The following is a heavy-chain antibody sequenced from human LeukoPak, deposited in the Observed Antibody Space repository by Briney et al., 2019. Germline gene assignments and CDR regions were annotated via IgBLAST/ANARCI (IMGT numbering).Heavy chain of an antibody. CDR1: GFTFSNYG. Sequence: GGSLRLSCAASGFTFSNYGMTWVRQAPGKGLEWVSSISSSSSYIYYADSVKGRFTISRDNAKNSLYLQMNSLRAEDTAVYYCARAAWFGELLTTYYYYYMDVWGKGTTVTISS. CDR3: ARAAWFGELLTTYYYYYMDV. J-gene: IGHJ6*03. CDR2: ISSSSSYI. V-gene: IGHV3-21*01. D-gene: IGHD3-10*01.